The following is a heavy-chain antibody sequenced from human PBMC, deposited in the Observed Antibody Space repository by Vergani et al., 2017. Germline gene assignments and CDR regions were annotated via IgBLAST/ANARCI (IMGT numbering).Heavy chain of an antibody. Sequence: EVQLVESGGGLVQPGRSLRLSCAASGFTFDDYAMHWVRQAPGKGLEWVSGISWNSGSIGYADSVKGRFTISRDNAKNSLYLQMNSLRAEDTALYYCAKADYYDSSGYYSLPGYWGQGTLVTVSS. CDR3: AKADYYDSSGYYSLPGY. D-gene: IGHD3-22*01. CDR1: GFTFDDYA. CDR2: ISWNSGSI. V-gene: IGHV3-9*01. J-gene: IGHJ4*02.